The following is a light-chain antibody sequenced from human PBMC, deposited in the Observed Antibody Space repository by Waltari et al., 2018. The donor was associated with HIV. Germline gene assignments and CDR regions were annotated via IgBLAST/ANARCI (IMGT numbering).Light chain of an antibody. CDR3: AAWDDSLNGYV. V-gene: IGLV1-44*01. Sequence: QSVLTQPPSASGTPGQRVTISCSGSSSNTGSKTVNWYQQLPGTAPKLLIYSNNQRPSGVPDRFSGSKSGTSASLAIIGLQSEDVADYYCAAWDDSLNGYVFGTGTKVTVL. CDR2: SNN. CDR1: SSNTGSKT. J-gene: IGLJ1*01.